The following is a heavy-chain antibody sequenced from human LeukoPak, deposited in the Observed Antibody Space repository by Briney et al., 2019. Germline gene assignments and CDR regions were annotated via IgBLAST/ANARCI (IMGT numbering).Heavy chain of an antibody. D-gene: IGHD6-13*01. J-gene: IGHJ4*02. Sequence: GGSLRLSCAASGFTFSGSAMNWVRQASGKGLEWVGRIGSKPNSYATAYATSVKGRFTISRDDSKNTAYLQMNSLKTEDTAVYYCTAKDSSSLTLFDYWGQGTLVTVSS. CDR1: GFTFSGSA. V-gene: IGHV3-73*01. CDR2: IGSKPNSYAT. CDR3: TAKDSSSLTLFDY.